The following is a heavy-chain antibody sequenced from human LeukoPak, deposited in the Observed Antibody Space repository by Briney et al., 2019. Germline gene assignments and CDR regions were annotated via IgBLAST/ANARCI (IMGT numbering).Heavy chain of an antibody. V-gene: IGHV4-39*07. D-gene: IGHD3-10*01. CDR3: ASAPWFGELLA. CDR1: GAFIGNRDYL. CDR2: IYHSGST. J-gene: IGHJ5*02. Sequence: SETLSLTCAVSGAFIGNRDYLWGWLRQPPGKGLEWIGEIYHSGSTNYNPSLKSRVTISVDKSKNQFSLKLSSVTAADTAVYYCASAPWFGELLAWGQGTLVTVSS.